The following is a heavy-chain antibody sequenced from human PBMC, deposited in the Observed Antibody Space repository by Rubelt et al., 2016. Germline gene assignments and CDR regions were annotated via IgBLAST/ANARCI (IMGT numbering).Heavy chain of an antibody. Sequence: QVQLQQWGAGLLKPSEPLSLTCAVYGGSFSGYYWSWIRQPPGQGLEWIGEINHSGSTNYNASLKSRFTISVGTSKNQSSRRLSSVTAADTAVYYCATPRYCSSTSCYRERHAFDIWGQGTMVTVSS. D-gene: IGHD2-2*01. J-gene: IGHJ3*02. V-gene: IGHV4-34*01. CDR1: GGSFSGYY. CDR3: ATPRYCSSTSCYRERHAFDI. CDR2: INHSGST.